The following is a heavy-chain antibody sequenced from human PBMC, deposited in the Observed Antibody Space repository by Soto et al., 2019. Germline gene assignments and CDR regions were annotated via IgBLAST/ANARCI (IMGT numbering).Heavy chain of an antibody. CDR1: GGSFSGYY. CDR3: ARASGWYLFYFDY. V-gene: IGHV4-34*01. CDR2: INHSGST. Sequence: SETLCLSCAVSGGSFSGYYWSWIRQPPGKGLEWIGEINHSGSTNYNPPLKTRATISVDTSKTQFSLKLSSVTAADTAVYYCARASGWYLFYFDYWGQGTLVT. D-gene: IGHD6-19*01. J-gene: IGHJ4*02.